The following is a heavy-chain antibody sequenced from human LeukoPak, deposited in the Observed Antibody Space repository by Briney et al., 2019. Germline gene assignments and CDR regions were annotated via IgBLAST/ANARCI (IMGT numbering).Heavy chain of an antibody. D-gene: IGHD3-22*01. Sequence: HPGGSLRLSCGAASGFTFSNCAMSWVRQAPGKGLEWVSYISSSSSTIYYADSVKGRFTISRDNAKNSLYLQMNSLRAEDTAVYYCARAPFSRYDSTDDYWGQGTLVTVSS. V-gene: IGHV3-48*04. CDR1: GFTFSNCA. J-gene: IGHJ4*02. CDR2: ISSSSSTI. CDR3: ARAPFSRYDSTDDY.